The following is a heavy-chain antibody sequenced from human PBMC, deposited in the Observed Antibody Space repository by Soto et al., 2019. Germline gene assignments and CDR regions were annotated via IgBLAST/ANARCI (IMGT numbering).Heavy chain of an antibody. Sequence: PGGSLRLSCEGSGFTSSSYVMHWVRQAPGKGLEWVALISFDGSKKNYADSVKGRFTISRDNSKNMMYLQMNSLRPEDTAVYYCARGVFYYYGSSGYSPDYRGQVTLVTASS. J-gene: IGHJ4*02. CDR3: ARGVFYYYGSSGYSPDY. CDR1: GFTSSSYV. CDR2: ISFDGSKK. D-gene: IGHD3-22*01. V-gene: IGHV3-30-3*01.